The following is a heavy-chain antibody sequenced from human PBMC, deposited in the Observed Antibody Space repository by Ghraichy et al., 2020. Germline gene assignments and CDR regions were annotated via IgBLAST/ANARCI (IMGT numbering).Heavy chain of an antibody. CDR2: ISGSGGST. V-gene: IGHV3-23*01. CDR3: AKGGWYRDWYFDL. Sequence: GGSLRLSCAASGFTFSSYAMSWVRQAPGKGLEWVSAISGSGGSTYYADSVKGRFTISRDNSKNTLYLQMNSLRAEDTTVYYCAKGGWYRDWYFDLWGRGTLVTVSS. J-gene: IGHJ2*01. CDR1: GFTFSSYA. D-gene: IGHD6-19*01.